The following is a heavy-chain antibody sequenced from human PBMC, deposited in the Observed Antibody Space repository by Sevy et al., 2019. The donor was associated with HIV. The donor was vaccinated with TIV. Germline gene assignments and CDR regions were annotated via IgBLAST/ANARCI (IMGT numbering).Heavy chain of an antibody. CDR1: GFTFSNAW. V-gene: IGHV3-15*01. J-gene: IGHJ6*02. CDR3: TTPSRSSSWYWYYYYGMDV. D-gene: IGHD6-13*01. Sequence: GGSLRLSCAASGFTFSNAWMSWVRQAPGKGLEWVGRIKSKTDRGTTDYAAPVKGRFTISRDDSKNTLYLQMNSLKTEDTAVYYCTTPSRSSSWYWYYYYGMDVWGQGTTVTVSS. CDR2: IKSKTDRGTT.